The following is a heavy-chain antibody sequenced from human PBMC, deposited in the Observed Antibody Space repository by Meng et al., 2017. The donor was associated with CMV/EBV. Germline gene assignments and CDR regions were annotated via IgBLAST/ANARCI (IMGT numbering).Heavy chain of an antibody. CDR3: ARDAEYYDILTGHSYFDY. V-gene: IGHV3-21*01. CDR1: FTFSSYS. J-gene: IGHJ4*02. D-gene: IGHD3-9*01. CDR2: ISSSSSYI. Sequence: FTFSSYSMNWVRQDPGKGLEWVSSISSSSSYIYYADSVKGRFTISRDNAKNSLYLQMNSLRAEDTAVYYCARDAEYYDILTGHSYFDYWGQGTLVTVSS.